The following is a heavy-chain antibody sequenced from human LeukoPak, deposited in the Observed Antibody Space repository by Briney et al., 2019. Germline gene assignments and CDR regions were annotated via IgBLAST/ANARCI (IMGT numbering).Heavy chain of an antibody. CDR1: GFTFSRYW. CDR2: INQDGSDK. D-gene: IGHD2-21*02. J-gene: IGHJ4*02. Sequence: GGSLRLSCAASGFTFSRYWITWVRQAPGKGLVWVANINQDGSDKYYVDSVKGRFTISRDSAKNSLYLQMNSLRAEDTAVHYCARGDDFSGDYWGQGTLVTVSS. CDR3: ARGDDFSGDY. V-gene: IGHV3-7*04.